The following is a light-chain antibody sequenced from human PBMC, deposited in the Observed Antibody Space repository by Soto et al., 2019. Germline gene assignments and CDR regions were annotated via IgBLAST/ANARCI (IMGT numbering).Light chain of an antibody. V-gene: IGKV3-15*01. Sequence: EIVMTQSPDTLSVSPGERATLSCRASQSVGSNLAWYQQKPGQSSRLLIYDAAPRATGIPARVSGSGSGTEFTLTNSSLQCEDFPIYFWQQYNTCPPDRTFGQET. CDR2: DAA. CDR1: QSVGSN. CDR3: QQYNTCPPDRT. J-gene: IGKJ1*01.